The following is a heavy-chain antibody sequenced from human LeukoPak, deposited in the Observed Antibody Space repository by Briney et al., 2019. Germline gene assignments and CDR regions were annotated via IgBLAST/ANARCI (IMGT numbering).Heavy chain of an antibody. CDR1: VSTFTGQY. J-gene: IGHJ4*02. D-gene: IGHD6-13*01. CDR3: ARESNKRTIAAAGDFDY. CDR2: INPNSGGT. V-gene: IGHV1-2*02. Sequence: ASVKVSCKASVSTFTGQYLHWVRQAPGQGLEWMGWINPNSGGTNYPQRYQGRVTMTRDTSISTVYMELSRLKSDDTAVYYCARESNKRTIAAAGDFDYWGQGTLVTVSS.